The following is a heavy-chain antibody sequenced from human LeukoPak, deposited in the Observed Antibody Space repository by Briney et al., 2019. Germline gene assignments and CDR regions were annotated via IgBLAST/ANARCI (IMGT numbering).Heavy chain of an antibody. Sequence: PSGTLSLTCAVSGGSISSNSYYWGWIRQPPGKGLEWIGEINHSGSTNYNPSLKSRVTISVDTSKNQFSLKLSPVTAADTAVYYCARGRRYSYGYHNWFDPWGQGTLVTVSS. V-gene: IGHV4-39*07. CDR2: INHSGST. J-gene: IGHJ5*02. CDR1: GGSISSNSYY. D-gene: IGHD5-18*01. CDR3: ARGRRYSYGYHNWFDP.